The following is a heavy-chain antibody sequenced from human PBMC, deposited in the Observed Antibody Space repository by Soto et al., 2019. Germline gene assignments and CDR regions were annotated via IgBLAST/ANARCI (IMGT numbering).Heavy chain of an antibody. D-gene: IGHD3-22*01. J-gene: IGHJ4*02. CDR3: AKDAPGSGWLSDY. Sequence: LILSCAASGFTFSIYAMSWVLQAPGKGLEWVSTIGGSGGGTSYAAFVRGRFTISRDNSKNTLYLQMNSLRAEDTAVYYCAKDAPGSGWLSDYWGQGTLVTVSS. CDR2: IGGSGGGT. CDR1: GFTFSIYA. V-gene: IGHV3-23*01.